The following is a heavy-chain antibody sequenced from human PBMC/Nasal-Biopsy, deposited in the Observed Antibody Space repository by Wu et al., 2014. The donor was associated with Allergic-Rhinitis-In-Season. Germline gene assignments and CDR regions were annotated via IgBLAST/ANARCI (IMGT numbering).Heavy chain of an antibody. CDR2: IYYSGST. V-gene: IGHV4-59*08. Sequence: TLSLTCTVSGGSIISYYWRWIRQPPGKGLEWIGDIYYSGSTSYNPSLERRVTISVDTSKNQFSLKLNSVTAADTAVYYCARRFDYGAYDIWGQGTLVTVSS. D-gene: IGHD4-17*01. J-gene: IGHJ3*02. CDR3: ARRFDYGAYDI. CDR1: GGSIISYY.